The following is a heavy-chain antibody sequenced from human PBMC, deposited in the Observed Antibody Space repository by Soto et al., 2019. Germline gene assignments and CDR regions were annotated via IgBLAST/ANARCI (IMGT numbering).Heavy chain of an antibody. CDR3: ARDGTPVDIVAVKRGYYYYGMDV. J-gene: IGHJ6*02. Sequence: GGSLRLSCAASGFTFSSYAMHWVRQAPGKGLEWVAVISYDGSNKYYADSVKGRFTISRDNSKNTLYLQMNSLRAEDTAVYYCARDGTPVDIVAVKRGYYYYGMDVWGQGTTVTVSS. D-gene: IGHD2-2*03. CDR1: GFTFSSYA. CDR2: ISYDGSNK. V-gene: IGHV3-30-3*01.